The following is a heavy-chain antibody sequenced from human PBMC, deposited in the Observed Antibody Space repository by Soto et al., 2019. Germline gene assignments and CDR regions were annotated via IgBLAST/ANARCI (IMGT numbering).Heavy chain of an antibody. Sequence: PXESLRLACVASGFTFSDYAMTWVRQAPGKGLEWVATISATGGNIEYTDSLKGRFTISRDNSKNTLYLQLNGLTSDDTAVHYCAKVAGGLGYFDLWGRGTLVTVSS. D-gene: IGHD3-16*01. V-gene: IGHV3-23*01. J-gene: IGHJ2*01. CDR1: GFTFSDYA. CDR2: ISATGGNI. CDR3: AKVAGGLGYFDL.